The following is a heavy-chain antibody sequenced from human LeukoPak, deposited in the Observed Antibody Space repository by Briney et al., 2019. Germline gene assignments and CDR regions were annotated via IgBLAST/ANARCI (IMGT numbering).Heavy chain of an antibody. CDR3: ARDFGWNYVFDY. CDR1: GFTFSSYS. CDR2: INSDGSST. Sequence: GGSLRLSCAASGFTFSSYSMNWVRQAPGKGLVWVSRINSDGSSTSYADSVKGRFTISRDNAKNTLYLQMNSLRAEDTAVYYCARDFGWNYVFDYWGQGTLVTVSS. J-gene: IGHJ4*02. D-gene: IGHD1-7*01. V-gene: IGHV3-74*01.